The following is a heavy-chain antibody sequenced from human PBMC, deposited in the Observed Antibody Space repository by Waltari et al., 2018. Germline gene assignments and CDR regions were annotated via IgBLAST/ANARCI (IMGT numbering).Heavy chain of an antibody. V-gene: IGHV4-38-2*01. J-gene: IGHJ4*02. CDR1: GYSISSGYY. D-gene: IGHD2-15*01. CDR2: IYHSGSS. Sequence: QVQLQESGPGLVKPSETLSLTCAVSGYSISSGYYWGWIRQPPGKGLEWIGTIYHSGSSYYHPSLKSRVTLSVDTSKNQFSLKRRSVTAADTAIYYCARVTNCSGGSCCPRGLRLAPVFDYWGQGTLVTVSS. CDR3: ARVTNCSGGSCCPRGLRLAPVFDY.